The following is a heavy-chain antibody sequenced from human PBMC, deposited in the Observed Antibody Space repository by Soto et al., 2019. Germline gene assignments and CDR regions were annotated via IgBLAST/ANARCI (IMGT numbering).Heavy chain of an antibody. D-gene: IGHD4-17*01. CDR3: ARDGEDGDYVG. V-gene: IGHV1-69*04. Sequence: ASVKVSCKASGGTFSSYTISWVRQAPGQGLEWMGRIIPILGIANYAQKFQGRVTITADKSTSTAYMELSSLRSEDTAVYYCARDGEDGDYVGWGQGTLVTVSS. CDR1: GGTFSSYT. J-gene: IGHJ4*02. CDR2: IIPILGIA.